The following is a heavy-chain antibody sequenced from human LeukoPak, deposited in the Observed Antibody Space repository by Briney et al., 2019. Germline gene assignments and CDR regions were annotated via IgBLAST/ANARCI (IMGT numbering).Heavy chain of an antibody. CDR1: GYSFNTNSY. J-gene: IGHJ4*02. D-gene: IGHD6-19*01. Sequence: SETLSLTCSVFGYSFNTNSYWGWIRQPPGKGLEWTGSVYYSGGTYYNPSLKSRVTISEDTSKNQFSLYLSSVTAADTAVYYCAASYSSAWAFDYWGQGTLITVSS. CDR3: AASYSSAWAFDY. CDR2: VYYSGGT. V-gene: IGHV4-38-2*01.